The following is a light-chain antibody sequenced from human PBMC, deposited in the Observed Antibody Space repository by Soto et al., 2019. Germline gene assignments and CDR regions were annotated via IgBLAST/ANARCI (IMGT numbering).Light chain of an antibody. J-gene: IGKJ5*01. CDR3: QQFNSYPIT. CDR1: QDISSH. CDR2: AAS. V-gene: IGKV1-9*01. Sequence: DIQLTQSPSSLSAYVGDRVAITCRASQDISSHLVWYQQKPGEAPQLLIFAASTLQSGVPSRFSGSGSETEFTLTINGLQPEDFATYYCQQFNSYPITFGQGTRVDIK.